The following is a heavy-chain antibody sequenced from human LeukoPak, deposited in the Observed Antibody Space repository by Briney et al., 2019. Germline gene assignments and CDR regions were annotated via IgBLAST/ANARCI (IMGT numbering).Heavy chain of an antibody. J-gene: IGHJ3*02. CDR2: INSGSSII. D-gene: IGHD1-1*01. CDR1: GFTLSSYS. V-gene: IGHV3-48*01. CDR3: ARVLLERPGIDSFDI. Sequence: PGGSLRLSCGASGFTLSSYSMDRVRQAPGKGLEWVSHINSGSSIIYYADSVKGRFTISRDNAGNSLYLQMNSLRAADTAVYYCARVLLERPGIDSFDIWGKGTMVTVSS.